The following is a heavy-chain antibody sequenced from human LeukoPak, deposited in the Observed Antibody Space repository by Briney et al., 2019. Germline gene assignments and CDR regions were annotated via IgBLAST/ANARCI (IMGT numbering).Heavy chain of an antibody. CDR1: GYSFTGYY. Sequence: ASVKVSCKASGYSFTGYYMHWVRQAPGQRLEWVGWINPDNGDTNYAQKFQGRVTMTRDTSISTAYMELSRLRSDDTAVYYCARDERYDSSGYPFDYWGQGTLVTVSS. CDR3: ARDERYDSSGYPFDY. D-gene: IGHD3-22*01. V-gene: IGHV1-2*02. J-gene: IGHJ4*02. CDR2: INPDNGDT.